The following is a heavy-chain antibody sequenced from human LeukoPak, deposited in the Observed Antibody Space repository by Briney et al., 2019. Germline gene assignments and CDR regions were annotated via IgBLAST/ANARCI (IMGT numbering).Heavy chain of an antibody. CDR2: IYYSGST. D-gene: IGHD6-13*01. CDR3: ARDLGYSSSWHGDAFDI. CDR1: GGSISSYY. V-gene: IGHV4-59*12. J-gene: IGHJ3*02. Sequence: SESLSLTCTVSGGSISSYYWSWIRQPPGKGLEWIGSIYYSGSTYYNPSLKSRVTISVDTSKNQFSLKLSSVTAADTAVYYCARDLGYSSSWHGDAFDIWGQGTMVTVSS.